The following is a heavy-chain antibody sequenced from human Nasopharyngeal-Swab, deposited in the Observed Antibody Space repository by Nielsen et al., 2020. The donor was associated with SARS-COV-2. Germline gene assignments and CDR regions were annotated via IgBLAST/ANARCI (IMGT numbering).Heavy chain of an antibody. CDR3: ARGPLGYCTGGVCYGLDY. V-gene: IGHV4-34*01. J-gene: IGHJ4*02. Sequence: SETLSLTCAVYGGSFSGYYWSWIRKPPGKGLEWIGEINHSGSTNYNPSLKSRVTISVDTSKNQFSLKLSSVTAADTAVYYCARGPLGYCTGGVCYGLDYWGQGTLVTVSS. CDR1: GGSFSGYY. D-gene: IGHD2-8*02. CDR2: INHSGST.